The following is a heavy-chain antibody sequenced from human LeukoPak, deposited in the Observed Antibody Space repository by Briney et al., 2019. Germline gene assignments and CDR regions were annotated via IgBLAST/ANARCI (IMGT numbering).Heavy chain of an antibody. CDR2: IYTSGST. V-gene: IGHV4-61*02. CDR3: ARGEPAAVDY. CDR1: GGSISSGSYY. Sequence: PSETLSLTCTVSGGSISSGSYYWSWIRQPAGKGLEWIGRIYTSGSTNYNPSLKSRVTISVDTSKNQFSLKLSSVTAADTAVYYCARGEPAAVDYWGQGTLVTVSS. J-gene: IGHJ4*02. D-gene: IGHD2-2*01.